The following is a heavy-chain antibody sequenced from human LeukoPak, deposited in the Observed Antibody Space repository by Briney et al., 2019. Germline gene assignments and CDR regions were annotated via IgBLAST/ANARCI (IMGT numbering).Heavy chain of an antibody. CDR2: FSSSSNII. CDR3: AKDPEDDFGDYLDY. V-gene: IGHV3-48*01. D-gene: IGHD4-17*01. Sequence: GGSLRLSCAASGFTFNSYSMNWVRQAPGEGLEWVSYFSSSSNIIYYADSVKGRFTISRDNYKNTLYLQMNSLRAEDTAVFYCAKDPEDDFGDYLDYWGQGTLVTVSS. J-gene: IGHJ4*02. CDR1: GFTFNSYS.